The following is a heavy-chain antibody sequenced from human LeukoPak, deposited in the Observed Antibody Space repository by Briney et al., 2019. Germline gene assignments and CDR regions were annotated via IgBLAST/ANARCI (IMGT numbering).Heavy chain of an antibody. CDR3: ATAGQLLVFGS. Sequence: SETLSLTCTVSRGSISGFYWSWIRQPPGKGLEWIGYVSGSGSTNYNSSLRSRVTISRDTSTNQLSLKLSSVTTADTAVYYCATAGQLLVFGSWGQGTLVTVSS. V-gene: IGHV4-59*01. J-gene: IGHJ5*01. D-gene: IGHD6-13*01. CDR2: VSGSGST. CDR1: RGSISGFY.